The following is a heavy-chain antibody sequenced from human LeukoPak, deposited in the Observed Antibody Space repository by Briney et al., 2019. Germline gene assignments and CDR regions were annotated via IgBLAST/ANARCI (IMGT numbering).Heavy chain of an antibody. CDR3: ARDDDDYYDSSGYYSFDY. CDR2: ISSSSSYI. V-gene: IGHV3-21*01. J-gene: IGHJ4*02. D-gene: IGHD3-22*01. Sequence: GGSLRLSCAASGLTFSSYSMNWVRQAPGKGLEWVSSISSSSSYIYYADSVKGRFTISRDNAKNSLYLQMNSLRAEDTAVYYCARDDDDYYDSSGYYSFDYWGQGTLVTVSS. CDR1: GLTFSSYS.